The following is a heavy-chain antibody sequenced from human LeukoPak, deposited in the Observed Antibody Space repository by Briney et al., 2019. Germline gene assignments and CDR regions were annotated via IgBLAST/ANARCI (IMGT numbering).Heavy chain of an antibody. J-gene: IGHJ5*02. CDR1: GGSISSGGYY. V-gene: IGHV4-31*03. D-gene: IGHD2-15*01. CDR2: IYYSGST. Sequence: SETLSLTCTVSGGSISSGGYYWSWIRQHPGKGLEWIGYIYYSGSTYYNPSLKSRVTISVDTSKNQFSLKLSSVTAADAAVYYCARRLGYCRGGSCYRFDPWGQGTLVTVSS. CDR3: ARRLGYCRGGSCYRFDP.